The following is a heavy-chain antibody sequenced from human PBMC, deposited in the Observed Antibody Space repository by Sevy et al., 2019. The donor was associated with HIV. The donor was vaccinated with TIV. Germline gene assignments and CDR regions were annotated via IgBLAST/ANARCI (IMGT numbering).Heavy chain of an antibody. CDR1: GGSISSYY. CDR3: ARHLDDILTGYYGYYYYYGLDV. J-gene: IGHJ6*02. V-gene: IGHV4-4*07. CDR2: IYSSGST. Sequence: SETLSLTCTVSGGSISSYYWSWIRQPAGKGLEWIGRIYSSGSTNYNPSLKSRVTMSVDTSKNQFSLKLSSVTAADTAVYYCARHLDDILTGYYGYYYYYGLDVWGQGTTVTVSS. D-gene: IGHD3-9*01.